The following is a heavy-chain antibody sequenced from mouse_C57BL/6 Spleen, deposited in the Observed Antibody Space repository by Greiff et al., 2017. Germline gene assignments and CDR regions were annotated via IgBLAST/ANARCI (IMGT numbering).Heavy chain of an antibody. CDR3: ARSGDYYFDY. CDR2: IHPNSGST. V-gene: IGHV1-64*01. D-gene: IGHD3-1*01. Sequence: QVQLKQPGAELVKPGASVKLSCKASGYTFTSYWMHWVKQRPGQGLEWIGMIHPNSGSTNYNEKFKSKATLTVNKSSSTAYMQLSSLTSKDSAVYYCARSGDYYFDYWGQGTTLTVSS. CDR1: GYTFTSYW. J-gene: IGHJ2*01.